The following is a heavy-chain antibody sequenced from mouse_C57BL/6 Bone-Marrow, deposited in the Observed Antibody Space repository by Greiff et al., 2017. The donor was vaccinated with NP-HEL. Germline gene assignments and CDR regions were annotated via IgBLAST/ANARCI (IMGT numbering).Heavy chain of an antibody. CDR2: ISDGGSYP. J-gene: IGHJ2*01. D-gene: IGHD4-1*01. CDR1: GFTFSSYA. Sequence: EVNVVESGGGLVKPGGSLKLSCAASGFTFSSYAMSWVRQTPEKRLEWVATISDGGSYPYYPENVKGRFPISRDKAKNNLYLQMGHLKARDTAMYYCARDRGTGFDYWGQGTTLTVSA. CDR3: ARDRGTGFDY. V-gene: IGHV5-4*01.